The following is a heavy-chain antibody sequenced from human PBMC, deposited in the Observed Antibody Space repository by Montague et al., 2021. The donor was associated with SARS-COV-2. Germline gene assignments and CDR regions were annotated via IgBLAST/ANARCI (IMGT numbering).Heavy chain of an antibody. Sequence: CAISGDSVWSNTAAWNWIRQSPSGGLGWLGRTNYRSKWTSDYATXVEGRVSIDPDTSKNQFFLHLRSVTPEDTGVYYCVRDTGSAQAGFDAWGQGTLVTVSS. CDR1: GDSVWSNTAA. CDR2: TNYRSKWTS. V-gene: IGHV6-1*01. CDR3: VRDTGSAQAGFDA. D-gene: IGHD4-17*01. J-gene: IGHJ4*02.